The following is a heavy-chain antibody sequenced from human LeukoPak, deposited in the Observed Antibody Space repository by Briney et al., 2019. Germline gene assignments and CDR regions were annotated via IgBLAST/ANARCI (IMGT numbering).Heavy chain of an antibody. CDR3: ARDFDY. CDR2: IYYSGST. J-gene: IGHJ4*02. V-gene: IGHV4-59*12. Sequence: SETLSLTCTVSGGSISSYYWSWIRQPPGKGLEWIGYIYYSGSTNYNPSLKSRVTISVDTSKNQFSLQLNSVIPEDTAVYYCARDFDYWGQGTLVTVSS. CDR1: GGSISSYY.